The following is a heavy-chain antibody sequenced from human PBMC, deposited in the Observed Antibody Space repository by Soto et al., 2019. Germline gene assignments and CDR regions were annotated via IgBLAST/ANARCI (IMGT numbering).Heavy chain of an antibody. CDR3: AGGSRRYYSDS. CDR1: GFIVRTFA. Sequence: EVEMSESGGGLVQPGGSLRLSCAASGFIVRTFAMNWVRRAPGKGLEWVSGISGSGSGTYYADSVKGRFTISRDNSKNTLYMQMNSLRAEDTAVYYCAGGSRRYYSDSWGQGTLVTVAS. D-gene: IGHD2-15*01. J-gene: IGHJ4*02. CDR2: ISGSGSGT. V-gene: IGHV3-23*01.